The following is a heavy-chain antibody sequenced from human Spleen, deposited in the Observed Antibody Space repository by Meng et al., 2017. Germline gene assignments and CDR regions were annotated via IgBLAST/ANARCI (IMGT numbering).Heavy chain of an antibody. V-gene: IGHV3-23*01. J-gene: IGHJ4*02. CDR2: ISISGETT. CDR1: GFTFSSYT. CDR3: AKEIRPNDY. Sequence: GESLKISCAASGFTFSSYTLNWVRQAPGKGLEWVSFISISGETTSYADSVKGRFTISRDNSKNTLYLQMNSLRAEDTAVYYCAKEIRPNDYWGQGTLVTVSS.